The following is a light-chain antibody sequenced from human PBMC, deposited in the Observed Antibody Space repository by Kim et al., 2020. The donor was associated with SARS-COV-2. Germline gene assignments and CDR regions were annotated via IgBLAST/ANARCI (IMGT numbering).Light chain of an antibody. CDR3: CSYAGSYTWV. CDR2: DVS. CDR1: SSDVGGYNY. Sequence: GWSVTISCTGTSSDVGGYNYVSWYQQHPGKAPNLMIYDVSKRPSGVPDRFSGSKSGNTASLTISGLQAEDEADYYCCSYAGSYTWVFGGGTQLTVL. J-gene: IGLJ3*02. V-gene: IGLV2-11*01.